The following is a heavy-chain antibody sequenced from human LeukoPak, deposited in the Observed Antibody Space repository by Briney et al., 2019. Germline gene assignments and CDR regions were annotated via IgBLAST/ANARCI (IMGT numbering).Heavy chain of an antibody. CDR1: GGSISNSF. D-gene: IGHD2-15*01. V-gene: IGHV4-4*07. CDR3: ARAPSGCGGTCAFDY. Sequence: SETLSLTCTVSGGSISNSFWSWIRQPAGKGLEWIGRIYDDGSTNYNPSLKSRITVSLDTPENQISLKLTSVTAADTAVYFCARAPSGCGGTCAFDYWGQGTLVTVSS. J-gene: IGHJ4*02. CDR2: IYDDGST.